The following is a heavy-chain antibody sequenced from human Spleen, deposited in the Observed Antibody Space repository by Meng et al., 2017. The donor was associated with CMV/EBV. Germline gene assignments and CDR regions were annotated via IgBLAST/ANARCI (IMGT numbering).Heavy chain of an antibody. Sequence: GGSLRLSCAASGFTFSSYEMIWVRQAPGKGLEWVTFIRYDGSNERYADSVKGRFTISRDNSKNTLYLQMSSLRPEDTAVYYCAKDLATRSWNSDAFDIWGQGTMVTVSS. J-gene: IGHJ3*02. D-gene: IGHD1-7*01. CDR1: GFTFSSYE. CDR3: AKDLATRSWNSDAFDI. CDR2: IRYDGSNE. V-gene: IGHV3-30*02.